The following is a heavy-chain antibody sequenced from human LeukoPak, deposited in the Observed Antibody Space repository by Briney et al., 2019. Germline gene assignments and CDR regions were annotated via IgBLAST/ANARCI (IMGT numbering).Heavy chain of an antibody. J-gene: IGHJ4*02. CDR3: RSEEVVIADDQY. CDR2: ISGCGKST. V-gene: IGHV3-23*01. CDR1: GHPLSDYH. Sequence: GGSLRLSCAASGHPLSDYHVGSVRRARGKGREWVSAISGCGKSTSYADSVKGRFTISRDNHKDTLYLEISNLRAEDTAVCYCRSEEVVIADDQYWGQGTLVTVSS. D-gene: IGHD2-21*01.